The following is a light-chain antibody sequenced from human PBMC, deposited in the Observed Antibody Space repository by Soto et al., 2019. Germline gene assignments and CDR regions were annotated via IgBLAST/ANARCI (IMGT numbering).Light chain of an antibody. Sequence: QSALTQPASVSGSPGQSITISCTGTSSDVGGYNYVSWYQQHPGKAPKFMIYDVSNRPSGVSNRFSGSKSGNTASLTISGLQDEDEADYYGCSYTTSNTRQIVFGTGTKLTVL. CDR1: SSDVGGYNY. CDR2: DVS. CDR3: CSYTTSNTRQIV. J-gene: IGLJ1*01. V-gene: IGLV2-14*03.